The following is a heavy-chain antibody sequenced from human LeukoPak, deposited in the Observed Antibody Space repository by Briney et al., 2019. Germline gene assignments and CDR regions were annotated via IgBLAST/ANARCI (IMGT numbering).Heavy chain of an antibody. CDR1: GFSFSSLW. CDR3: GFDY. J-gene: IGHJ4*02. V-gene: IGHV3-74*01. Sequence: AGGSLRLSCVASGFSFSSLWMHWVRQAPGKGLVWVSRINSDGSTTTYADSVKGRFTISRDNAKNTLYLQMNSLRADDTAVYYCGFDYWGQGTQVTVSS. CDR2: INSDGSTT.